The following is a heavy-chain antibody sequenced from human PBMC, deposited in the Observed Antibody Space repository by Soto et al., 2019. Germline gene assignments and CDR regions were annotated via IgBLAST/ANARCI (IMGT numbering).Heavy chain of an antibody. CDR1: GFTFSSYA. Sequence: HPGGSLRLSCAASGFTFSSYAMSWVRQAPGKGLEWVSAISGSGGSTYYADSVKGRFTISRDNSKNTLYLQMDSLSPEDTAIYYCAKGGSSGWYYFDLWGQGTLVTVSS. CDR2: ISGSGGST. V-gene: IGHV3-23*01. D-gene: IGHD6-19*01. CDR3: AKGGSSGWYYFDL. J-gene: IGHJ4*02.